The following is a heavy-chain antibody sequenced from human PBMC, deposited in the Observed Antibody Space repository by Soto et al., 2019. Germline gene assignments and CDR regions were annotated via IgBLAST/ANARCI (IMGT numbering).Heavy chain of an antibody. V-gene: IGHV5-51*01. Sequence: LNISFKGSGYNVAGYWSAWVRQMPGKGLELMGIIYPSDSDTRYRPSFQGQVTISADKSISSAYLQWSSLRASDTAMYYCARGGVSTRTFDYWGQGPPVTVSS. CDR1: GYNVAGYW. CDR2: IYPSDSDT. D-gene: IGHD3-3*01. CDR3: ARGGVSTRTFDY. J-gene: IGHJ4*02.